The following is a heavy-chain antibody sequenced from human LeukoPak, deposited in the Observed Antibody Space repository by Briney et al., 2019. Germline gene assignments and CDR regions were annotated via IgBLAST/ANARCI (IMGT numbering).Heavy chain of an antibody. V-gene: IGHV4-59*11. Sequence: SETLSLTCTVSGDSMSSHYWSWIRQPPGNGLEWIGYISYIGSTNYNPSLKSRVTISVDTSKNQFSLRLSSVTAADTAVYYCARDPTTVTKGLDIWGQGTMVTVSS. CDR3: ARDPTTVTKGLDI. D-gene: IGHD4-17*01. CDR2: ISYIGST. CDR1: GDSMSSHY. J-gene: IGHJ3*02.